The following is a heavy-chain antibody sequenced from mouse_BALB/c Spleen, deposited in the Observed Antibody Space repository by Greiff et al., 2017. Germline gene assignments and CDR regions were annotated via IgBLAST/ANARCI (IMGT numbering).Heavy chain of an antibody. D-gene: IGHD2-3*01. Sequence: VKVVESGPGLVAPSQSLSITCTVSGFSLTSYGVHWVRQPPGKGLEWLGVIWAGGSTNYNSALMSRLSISKDNSKSQVFLKMNSLQTDDTAMYYCARVPFDGYYAMDYWGQGTSVTVSS. V-gene: IGHV2-9*02. CDR3: ARVPFDGYYAMDY. J-gene: IGHJ4*01. CDR1: GFSLTSYG. CDR2: IWAGGST.